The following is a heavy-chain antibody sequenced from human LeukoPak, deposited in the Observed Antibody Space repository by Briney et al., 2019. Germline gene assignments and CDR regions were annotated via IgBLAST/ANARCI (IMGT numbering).Heavy chain of an antibody. CDR1: GFTFSSYG. V-gene: IGHV3-15*01. J-gene: IGHJ5*02. CDR3: TTDPTAYYYGSGSYYYLP. CDR2: IKSKTDGGTT. Sequence: GGSLRLSCAASGFTFSSYGMHWVRQAPGKGLEWVGRIKSKTDGGTTDYAAPVKGRFTISRDDSKNTLYLQMNSLKTEDTAVYYCTTDPTAYYYGSGSYYYLPWGQGTLVTVSS. D-gene: IGHD3-10*01.